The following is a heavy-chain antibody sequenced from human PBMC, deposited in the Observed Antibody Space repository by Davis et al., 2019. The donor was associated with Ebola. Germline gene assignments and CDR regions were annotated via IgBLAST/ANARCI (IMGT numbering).Heavy chain of an antibody. Sequence: AASVKVSCKASGGTFGNYAINWVRQAPGQGLEWMGGIVPVFGTVHPAQKFQGRVTMTADESTGTAYMELRSLTSADTAIYYCAKEAMDVWGQGTTVTVSS. CDR3: AKEAMDV. CDR2: IVPVFGTV. J-gene: IGHJ6*02. V-gene: IGHV1-69*13. CDR1: GGTFGNYA.